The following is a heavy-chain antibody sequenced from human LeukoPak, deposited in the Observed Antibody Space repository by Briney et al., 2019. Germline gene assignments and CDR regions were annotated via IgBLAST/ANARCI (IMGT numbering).Heavy chain of an antibody. D-gene: IGHD3-22*01. CDR2: INTNTGNP. Sequence: ASVKVSCKASGYTFNSYAMNWVRQAPGQGLEWMGWINTNTGNPTYVQGFTGRFVFSLDTSVSTAYLQISSLKAEDTAVYYCARGLSEFYYDGSGYPLWGQGTLVTVSS. CDR3: ARGLSEFYYDGSGYPL. V-gene: IGHV7-4-1*02. J-gene: IGHJ4*02. CDR1: GYTFNSYA.